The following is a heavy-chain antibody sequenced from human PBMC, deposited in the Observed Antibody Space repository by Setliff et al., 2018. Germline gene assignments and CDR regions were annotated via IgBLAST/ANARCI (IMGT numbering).Heavy chain of an antibody. V-gene: IGHV3-23*01. CDR1: GFTFSPYA. Sequence: GSLRLSCVASGFTFSPYAMSWVRQAPGKGLEWVSAVNHAGGSVYYADSVKGRFAISRDNSKNTVYLDVNSLRAEDTAVYYCAKRGPYCSGGTCHYYFDYWGQGTLVTVSS. CDR2: VNHAGGSV. J-gene: IGHJ4*02. D-gene: IGHD2-15*01. CDR3: AKRGPYCSGGTCHYYFDY.